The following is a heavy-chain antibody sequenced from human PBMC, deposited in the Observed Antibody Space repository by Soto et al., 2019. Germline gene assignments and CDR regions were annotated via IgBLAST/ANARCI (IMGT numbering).Heavy chain of an antibody. V-gene: IGHV4-4*02. CDR2: IYHSGST. J-gene: IGHJ5*02. Sequence: QVQLQESGPGLVKPSGTLSLTCAVSGGSISSSNWWSWVRQPPGKGLEWIGEIYHSGSTYYNPSRKGRVTMPVDKSITRFYLTLCAVSAADTAVYYCARVWTTVTNWFDPWAQGALVTVSS. D-gene: IGHD4-17*01. CDR1: GGSISSSNW. CDR3: ARVWTTVTNWFDP.